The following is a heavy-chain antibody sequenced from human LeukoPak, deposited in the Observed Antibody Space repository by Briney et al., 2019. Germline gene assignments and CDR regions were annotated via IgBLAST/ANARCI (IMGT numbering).Heavy chain of an antibody. V-gene: IGHV4-34*01. CDR3: ARVGGWVYSSSWYVRVAGGRPAQNWFDP. CDR1: GGSFSGYY. Sequence: SETLSLTCAVYGGSFSGYYWSWIRQPPGKGLEWIGEINHSGSTNYNPSLKSRVTISVDTSKNQFSLKLSSVTAADTAVYYCARVGGWVYSSSWYVRVAGGRPAQNWFDPWGQGTLVTVSS. CDR2: INHSGST. D-gene: IGHD6-13*01. J-gene: IGHJ5*02.